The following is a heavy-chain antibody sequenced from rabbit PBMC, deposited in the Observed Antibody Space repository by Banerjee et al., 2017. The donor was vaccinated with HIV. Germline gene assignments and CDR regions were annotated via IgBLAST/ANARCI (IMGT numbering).Heavy chain of an antibody. Sequence: QEQLVESGGDLVKPGASLTLTCTASGIDFSGYSYMFWVRQAPGKGLEWIACIDNGDGSTYNASRAKRRFTISKTSSTTVTLQMTSLTAADTATYFCARGGYGGYAFDLWGQGTRVAVS. CDR1: GIDFSGYSY. CDR2: IDNGDGST. CDR3: ARGGYGGYAFDL. J-gene: IGHJ4*01. V-gene: IGHV1S45*01. D-gene: IGHD6-1*01.